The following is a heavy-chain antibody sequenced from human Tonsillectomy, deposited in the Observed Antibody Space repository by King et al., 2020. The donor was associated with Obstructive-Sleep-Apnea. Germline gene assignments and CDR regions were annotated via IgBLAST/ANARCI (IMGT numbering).Heavy chain of an antibody. D-gene: IGHD5-18*01. CDR2: IYYSGST. CDR3: AKIVGSDSYGRNDAFDI. J-gene: IGHJ3*02. CDR1: GGSISSNY. Sequence: QLQESGPGLVKPSETLSLTCTVSGGSISSNYWSWVRQPPGKGLEWIGYIYYSGSTTYNPSLKSRVTKSVDTSKNQFSLQLSSVTAADTAVYYCAKIVGSDSYGRNDAFDIWGQGTMVTVSS. V-gene: IGHV4-59*01.